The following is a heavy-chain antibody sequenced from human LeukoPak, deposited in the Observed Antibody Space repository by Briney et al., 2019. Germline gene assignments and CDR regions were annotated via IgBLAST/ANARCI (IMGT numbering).Heavy chain of an antibody. D-gene: IGHD6-13*01. CDR2: ISSGSGHT. CDR3: AKGPIAGYGTSCIDY. J-gene: IGHJ4*02. CDR1: GFTFRTYH. Sequence: GGSLRLSCGASGFTFRTYHMTWVRQAPGKGLEWVSFISSGSGHTFYADSVKGRFTISRDDAKNSLYLQMNSLRADDTAVYYCAKGPIAGYGTSCIDYWGQGTLVTVSS. V-gene: IGHV3-21*01.